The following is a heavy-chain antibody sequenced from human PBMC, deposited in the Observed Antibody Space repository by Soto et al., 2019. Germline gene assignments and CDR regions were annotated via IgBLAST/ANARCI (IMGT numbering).Heavy chain of an antibody. V-gene: IGHV6-1*01. Sequence: QSQTLSLTCAISGDRVSSNSAAWNWIRQSPSRGLEWLGRAYYRAQWYNDYAVSVKSRITINPDTSKNQFSLQLNSVTPEETAVYYWERGTVMEGTMVRGASWFDPWGQGTLVTVSA. CDR1: GDRVSSNSAA. D-gene: IGHD3-10*01. CDR3: ERGTVMEGTMVRGASWFDP. J-gene: IGHJ5*02. CDR2: AYYRAQWYN.